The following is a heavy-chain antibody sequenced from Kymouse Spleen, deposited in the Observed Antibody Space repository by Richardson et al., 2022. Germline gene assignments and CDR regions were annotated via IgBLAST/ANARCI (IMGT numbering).Heavy chain of an antibody. CDR1: GGSFSGYY. D-gene: IGHD6-13*01. CDR2: INHSGST. CDR3: ARGVRSSSWYYFDY. Sequence: QVQLQQWGAGLLKPSETLSLTCAVYGGSFSGYYWSWIRQPPGKGLEWIGEINHSGSTNYNPSLKSRVTISVDTSKNQFSLKLSSVTAADTAVYYCARGVRSSSWYYFDYWGQGTLVTVSS. J-gene: IGHJ4*02. V-gene: IGHV4-34*01.